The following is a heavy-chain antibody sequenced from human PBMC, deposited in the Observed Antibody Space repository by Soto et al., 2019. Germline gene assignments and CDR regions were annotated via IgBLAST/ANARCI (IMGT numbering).Heavy chain of an antibody. CDR3: AKGGHIDY. J-gene: IGHJ4*02. V-gene: IGHV3-7*03. CDR1: GFTFSRYR. Sequence: GGSLRLSCAASGFTFSRYRMSWVRQAPGKGLEWVANIKEDGSEKNDVDSVKGRFTISRDNAKNSLYLQMNSLRVEDTAVYYCAKGGHIDYCGQGTLVTVSS. D-gene: IGHD3-16*01. CDR2: IKEDGSEK.